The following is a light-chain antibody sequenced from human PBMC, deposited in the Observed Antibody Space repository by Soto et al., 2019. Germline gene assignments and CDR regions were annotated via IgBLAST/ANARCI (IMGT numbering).Light chain of an antibody. CDR3: SSYTSSSTVV. CDR1: ISDVGGYNY. Sequence: QSVLAQPASVSGSPGQSITISCTGTISDVGGYNYVSWYQQDPGKAPKLMIFDVSNRPSGVSNRFSGSKSGNTASLTISGLQAEDEADYYCSSYTSSSTVVFGGGTKVTVL. J-gene: IGLJ2*01. CDR2: DVS. V-gene: IGLV2-14*01.